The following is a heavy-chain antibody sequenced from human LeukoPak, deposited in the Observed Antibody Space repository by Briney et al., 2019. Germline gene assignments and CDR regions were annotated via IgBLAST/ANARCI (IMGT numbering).Heavy chain of an antibody. J-gene: IGHJ4*02. CDR1: GYSISSGYY. D-gene: IGHD6-19*01. V-gene: IGHV4-38-2*02. CDR3: ARDGSGYYFDY. CDR2: IYYSGST. Sequence: SETLSLTCTVSGYSISSGYYWGWIRQPPGKGLEWIGSIYYSGSTYYNPSLKSRVTISVDTSKNQFSLKLSSVTAADTAVYYCARDGSGYYFDYWGQGTLVTVSS.